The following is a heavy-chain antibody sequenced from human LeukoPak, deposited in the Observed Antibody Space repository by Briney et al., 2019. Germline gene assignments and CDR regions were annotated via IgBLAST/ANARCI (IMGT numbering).Heavy chain of an antibody. CDR1: GYTFTNYY. Sequence: ASVKVSCKASGYTFTNYYMHWVRQAPGQGLEWMGIINPSGGSTRYEQKLQGRVTMTRDTSTSTVYMELTSLRSDDTAVYYCARASTCSSDCYYYFDSWGQGTLVTVPS. CDR2: INPSGGST. J-gene: IGHJ4*02. D-gene: IGHD2-21*02. V-gene: IGHV1-46*04. CDR3: ARASTCSSDCYYYFDS.